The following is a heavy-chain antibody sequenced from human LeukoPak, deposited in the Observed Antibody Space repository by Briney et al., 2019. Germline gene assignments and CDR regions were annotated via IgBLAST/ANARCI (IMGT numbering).Heavy chain of an antibody. CDR1: GLTFRTYA. CDR3: AKDRGITMIVVQFDH. CDR2: ISGSGGST. D-gene: IGHD3-22*01. Sequence: GGSLRLSCAASGLTFRTYAMSWVRQAPGKGLEWVSAISGSGGSTYYADSVKGRFTISRDNSKNTLYLQMNSLRAEDTAVYYCAKDRGITMIVVQFDHWGQGTLVTVSS. V-gene: IGHV3-23*01. J-gene: IGHJ4*02.